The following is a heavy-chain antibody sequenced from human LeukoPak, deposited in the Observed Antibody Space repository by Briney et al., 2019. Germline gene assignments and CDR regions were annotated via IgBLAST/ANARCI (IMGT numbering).Heavy chain of an antibody. Sequence: SETLSLSCTVSGGSIRCYFWSWLRHPPGKGLEWIGYIWDTEITDYNPSLKSRVTISLDTSKNHFSLKLRSVTAADTALYFCAIGLVFATDDAFDIWGQGTLVTVSS. CDR3: AIGLVFATDDAFDI. V-gene: IGHV4-59*13. CDR2: IWDTEIT. J-gene: IGHJ3*02. D-gene: IGHD1-26*01. CDR1: GGSIRCYF.